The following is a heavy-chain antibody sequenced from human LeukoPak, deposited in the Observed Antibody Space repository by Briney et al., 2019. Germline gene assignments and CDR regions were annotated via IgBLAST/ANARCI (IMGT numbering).Heavy chain of an antibody. J-gene: IGHJ6*02. Sequence: GGSLRLSCEASGFTFGSHAMYWVRQAPGKGLEWVSAILGSGGGTYYTDSVKARFTISRDNSKNTLHLQMNSLRAEDTAVYYCATTPGAYYYYHMDVWGQGTTVTVSS. CDR1: GFTFGSHA. V-gene: IGHV3-23*01. D-gene: IGHD3-10*01. CDR2: ILGSGGGT. CDR3: ATTPGAYYYYHMDV.